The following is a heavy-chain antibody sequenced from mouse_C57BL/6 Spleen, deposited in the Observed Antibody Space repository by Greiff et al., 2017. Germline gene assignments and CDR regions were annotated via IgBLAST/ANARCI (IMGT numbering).Heavy chain of an antibody. J-gene: IGHJ1*03. V-gene: IGHV1-9*01. CDR1: GYTFTGYW. CDR3: SRRHYGSRCYCYFDV. D-gene: IGHD1-1*01. CDR2: ILPGSGST. Sequence: VQLQQSGAELMKPGASVKLSCTATGYTFTGYWLEWVKQRPGHGLEWIGEILPGSGSTNYNEKFKGKATFTADTSSTTTYMQLSILTTEYSDIYYCSRRHYGSRCYCYFDVWGTGTTVTVSS.